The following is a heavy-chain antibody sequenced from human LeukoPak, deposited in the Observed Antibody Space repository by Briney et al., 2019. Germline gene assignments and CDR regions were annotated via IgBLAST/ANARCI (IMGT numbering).Heavy chain of an antibody. CDR2: IKQDGSEK. CDR1: GFTFSSYW. Sequence: GGSLRLSCAASGFTFSSYWMSWVRQAPGKGLEWVANIKQDGSEKYYVDSVKGRFTISRDNAKNSLYLQMNNLRAEDTAVYYCARESMIVVVDAWGQGTLVTVSS. V-gene: IGHV3-7*01. J-gene: IGHJ5*02. CDR3: ARESMIVVVDA. D-gene: IGHD3-22*01.